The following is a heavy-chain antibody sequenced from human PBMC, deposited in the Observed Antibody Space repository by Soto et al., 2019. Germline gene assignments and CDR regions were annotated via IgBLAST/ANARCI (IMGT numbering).Heavy chain of an antibody. D-gene: IGHD3-9*01. Sequence: TLSLTCTVSGGSISSYYWSWIRQPPGKGLEWIGYIYYSGSTNYNPSLKSRVTISVDTSKNQFSLKLSSVTAADTAVYYCARGSNYDILTGYSGPDWFDPWGQGTLVTV. J-gene: IGHJ5*02. CDR2: IYYSGST. CDR3: ARGSNYDILTGYSGPDWFDP. V-gene: IGHV4-59*01. CDR1: GGSISSYY.